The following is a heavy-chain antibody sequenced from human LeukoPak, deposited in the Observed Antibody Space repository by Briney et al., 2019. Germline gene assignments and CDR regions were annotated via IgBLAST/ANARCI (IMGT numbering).Heavy chain of an antibody. V-gene: IGHV4-4*02. Sequence: PSETLSLTCGVSGGSISSSYWWSWVRQPPGKGLEWCGEIYHSGSTNYNPSLKSRVTISMDKSKIQFSLNLTSVTAADTSVYYCAGLVVPGHFDPWGQGTLVTVSS. D-gene: IGHD2-2*01. CDR1: GGSISSSYW. CDR2: IYHSGST. J-gene: IGHJ5*02. CDR3: AGLVVPGHFDP.